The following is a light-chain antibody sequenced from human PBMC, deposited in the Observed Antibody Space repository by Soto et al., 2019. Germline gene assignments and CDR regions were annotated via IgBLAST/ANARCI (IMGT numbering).Light chain of an antibody. Sequence: EIVMTQSPATLSVSPGERATLSCRASQSVSSNLAWYQQKPGQAPRLLIYGASTRATGIPARFSGSGSGTEFTLTISILQSEYFAVYYCQQYDNWSPLTFGGGTKVEIK. CDR3: QQYDNWSPLT. V-gene: IGKV3-15*01. CDR1: QSVSSN. CDR2: GAS. J-gene: IGKJ4*01.